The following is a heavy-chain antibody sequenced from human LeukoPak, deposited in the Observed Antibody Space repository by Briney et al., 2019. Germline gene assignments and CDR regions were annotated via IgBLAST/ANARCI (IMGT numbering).Heavy chain of an antibody. CDR3: ARVLGRIVARSAWFDP. CDR1: GDTFTRYG. D-gene: IGHD6-6*01. Sequence: GASVKVSCKASGDTFTRYGFTWVRQAPGQGLEWMGWISAYDGYTNHAQKFQGRVTMTTDTSTSTAYMELRSLRSDDTAVYYCARVLGRIVARSAWFDPWGQGTLVTVSS. J-gene: IGHJ5*02. CDR2: ISAYDGYT. V-gene: IGHV1-18*01.